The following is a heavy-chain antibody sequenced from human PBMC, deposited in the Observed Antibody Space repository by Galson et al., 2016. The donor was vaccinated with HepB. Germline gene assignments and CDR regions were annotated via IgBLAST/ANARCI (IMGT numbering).Heavy chain of an antibody. V-gene: IGHV3-23*01. CDR3: AKSGVWGTHRSPDY. Sequence: SLRLSCAASGFPFSPYAMSWVRQPPGKGLEWVSSLSGSGDVTHPADSVKGRFTISRDNSKNTLYLQMNSLRAEDTALYYCAKSGVWGTHRSPDYWGQGTLVTVSS. J-gene: IGHJ4*02. CDR1: GFPFSPYA. D-gene: IGHD3-16*02. CDR2: LSGSGDVT.